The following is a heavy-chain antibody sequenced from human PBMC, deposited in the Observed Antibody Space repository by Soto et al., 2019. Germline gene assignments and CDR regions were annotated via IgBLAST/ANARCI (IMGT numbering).Heavy chain of an antibody. CDR1: GFTFSSYS. Sequence: GGSLRLSCAASGFTFSSYSMNWVRQAPGKGLEWVSSISSSSSYIYYADSVKGRFTISRDNAKNSLYLQMNSLRAEDTAVYYCARAMGRIVVVPAAIRNWFDPWGQGTLVTVSS. D-gene: IGHD2-2*01. CDR3: ARAMGRIVVVPAAIRNWFDP. CDR2: ISSSSSYI. J-gene: IGHJ5*02. V-gene: IGHV3-21*01.